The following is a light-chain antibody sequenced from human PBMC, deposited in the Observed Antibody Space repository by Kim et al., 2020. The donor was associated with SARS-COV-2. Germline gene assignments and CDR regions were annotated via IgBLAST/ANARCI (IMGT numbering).Light chain of an antibody. CDR1: QDISSC. V-gene: IGKV1-12*02. CDR3: QQANSFPLLT. CDR2: SAS. Sequence: SLGGKGITTSWAGQDISSCLAGYQQKPRRAPQLLIYSASSLQSGVPSRFSGSGSATAFTLTISSLQPEDFATYYCQQANSFPLLTFGGGTKVDIK. J-gene: IGKJ4*01.